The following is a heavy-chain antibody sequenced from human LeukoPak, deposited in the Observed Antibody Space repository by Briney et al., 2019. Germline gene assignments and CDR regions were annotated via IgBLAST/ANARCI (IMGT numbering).Heavy chain of an antibody. D-gene: IGHD3-9*01. CDR3: ARQFNDILTYFDY. CDR2: IYYSGST. Sequence: PSETLSLTCTVSGGYIRSSNHYWGWIRQPPGKGLEWIGSIYYSGSTYYNASLKSRVTISVDTSKNQFSLKMSSVTAADTAVYYCARQFNDILTYFDYWGQGTLVTVSS. CDR1: GGYIRSSNHY. J-gene: IGHJ4*02. V-gene: IGHV4-39*01.